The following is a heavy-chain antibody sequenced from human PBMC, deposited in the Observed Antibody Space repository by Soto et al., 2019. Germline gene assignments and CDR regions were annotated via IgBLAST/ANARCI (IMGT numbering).Heavy chain of an antibody. CDR1: GGSINTVNYY. CDR2: IYNGGTT. D-gene: IGHD3-16*01. Sequence: QVQLQESGPGLVKPSQTLSLTCTVSGGSINTVNYYWSWIRQSPDKGLEWIGHIYNGGTTYNNPSLTSRVTISVVAANNQVSLKLSAVPGADTAVYYCAGGPSGGKVAYWGQGTLVTVSS. CDR3: AGGPSGGKVAY. V-gene: IGHV4-30-4*01. J-gene: IGHJ4*02.